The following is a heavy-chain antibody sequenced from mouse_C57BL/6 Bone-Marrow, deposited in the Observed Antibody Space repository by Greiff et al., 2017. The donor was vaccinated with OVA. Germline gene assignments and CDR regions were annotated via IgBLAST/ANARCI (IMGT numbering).Heavy chain of an antibody. J-gene: IGHJ2*01. Sequence: QVTLKECGPGILQSSQTLSLTCSFSGFSLSTSGMGVSWIRQPSGKGLEWLALIYWDDDKRYNPSLKSRRTTSKDTSRNQVFLKITSVDTADTDTSYCYRRAEGWLYLDYWGQGTTLTVSS. CDR1: GFSLSTSGMG. D-gene: IGHD2-2*01. CDR3: YRRAEGWLYLDY. V-gene: IGHV8-12*01. CDR2: IYWDDDK.